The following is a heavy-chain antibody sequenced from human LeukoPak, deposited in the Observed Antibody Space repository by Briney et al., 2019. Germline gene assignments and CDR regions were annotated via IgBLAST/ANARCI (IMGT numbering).Heavy chain of an antibody. J-gene: IGHJ6*02. CDR1: GYTFTSYG. Sequence: ASVKVSCKASGYTFTSYGISWVRQAPGQGPEWMGWISAYNGNTNYAQRLQGRVTMTTDTSTSTAYMELRSLRSDDTAVYYCARGYCSGGRCYDILNYQYGMDVWGQGTTVTVSS. CDR3: ARGYCSGGRCYDILNYQYGMDV. CDR2: ISAYNGNT. V-gene: IGHV1-18*01. D-gene: IGHD2-15*01.